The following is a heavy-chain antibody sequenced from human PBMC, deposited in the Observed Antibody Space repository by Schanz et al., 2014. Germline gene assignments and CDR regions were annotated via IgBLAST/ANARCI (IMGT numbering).Heavy chain of an antibody. CDR2: IKQDGSEK. Sequence: PLVEFGGGLVQPGGSLRLSCAASGFTFSTSSMHWVRQAPGKGLEWVANIKQDGSEKYYVDSVQGRFTISRDNAKNSLYLQMNSLRAEDTAVYYCARDGYNAYDLKRGDYWGQGTQVAVSS. J-gene: IGHJ4*02. CDR1: GFTFSTSS. D-gene: IGHD5-12*01. CDR3: ARDGYNAYDLKRGDY. V-gene: IGHV3-7*01.